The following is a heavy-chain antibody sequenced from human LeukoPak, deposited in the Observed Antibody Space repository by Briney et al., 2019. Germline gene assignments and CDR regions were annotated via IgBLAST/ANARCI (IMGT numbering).Heavy chain of an antibody. D-gene: IGHD3-22*01. Sequence: ASVKVSCKASGYTFTGYYMHWVRQAPGQGLEWMGWINPNSGGTNYAQKFQGRVTITADESTSTAYMELSSLRSEDTAVYYCARAHYYDSSGYIGWGQGTLVTVSS. CDR1: GYTFTGYY. V-gene: IGHV1-2*02. CDR3: ARAHYYDSSGYIG. CDR2: INPNSGGT. J-gene: IGHJ4*02.